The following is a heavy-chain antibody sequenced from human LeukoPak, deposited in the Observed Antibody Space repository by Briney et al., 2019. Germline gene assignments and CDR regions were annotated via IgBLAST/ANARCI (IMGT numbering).Heavy chain of an antibody. D-gene: IGHD2-2*01. Sequence: GASVKVSCKASGYTFTSYGISWVRQAPGQGLEWMGWISAYNGNTNYAQKLQGRVTMTTDTSTSTAYMELRSLRSDDTAVYYCARDPRTTHYAAYNWFDPWGQGTLVTVSS. CDR3: ARDPRTTHYAAYNWFDP. V-gene: IGHV1-18*01. CDR1: GYTFTSYG. CDR2: ISAYNGNT. J-gene: IGHJ5*02.